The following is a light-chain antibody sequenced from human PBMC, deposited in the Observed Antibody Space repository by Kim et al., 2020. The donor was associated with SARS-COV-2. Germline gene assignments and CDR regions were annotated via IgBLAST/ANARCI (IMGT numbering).Light chain of an antibody. Sequence: SYELTQPPSVSVSPGQTATITCSGDNLANKYVCWYHQKAGQSPVLVMHQDARRPAGIPERFSGSNSGTTATLTISGTQPFDEGDFYCQAWDSNIVVFGGGTKLTVL. J-gene: IGLJ2*01. CDR3: QAWDSNIVV. V-gene: IGLV3-1*01. CDR2: QDA. CDR1: NLANKY.